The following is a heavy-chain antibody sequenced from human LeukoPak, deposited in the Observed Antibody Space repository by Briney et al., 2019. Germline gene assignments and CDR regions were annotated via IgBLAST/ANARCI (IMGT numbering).Heavy chain of an antibody. CDR2: INSDGSST. CDR1: GFTFSSYW. J-gene: IGHJ4*02. D-gene: IGHD3-9*01. V-gene: IGHV3-74*01. Sequence: GKSLRLSCAASGFTFSSYWMHWVRQAPGKGLVWVSRINSDGSSTSYADSVKGRFTISRDNAKNTLYLQMNSLRAEDTAVYYCARDDYDILTGSLYFDYWGQGTLVTVSS. CDR3: ARDDYDILTGSLYFDY.